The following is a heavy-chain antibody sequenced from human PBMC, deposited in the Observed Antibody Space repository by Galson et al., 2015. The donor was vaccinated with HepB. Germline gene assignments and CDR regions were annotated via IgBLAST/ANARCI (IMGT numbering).Heavy chain of an antibody. J-gene: IGHJ3*02. CDR1: GGTFSSHA. D-gene: IGHD2-2*01. CDR3: ARRRGTSCVFCAGDPFDI. V-gene: IGHV1-69*13. Sequence: SVKVSCKASGGTFSSHALNWVRQAPGQGLEWMGGINPIFVTADYAQKFQGRVTITADESTSTAYMELSSLRSEDTAVYYCARRRGTSCVFCAGDPFDIWGQGTMVTVSS. CDR2: INPIFVTA.